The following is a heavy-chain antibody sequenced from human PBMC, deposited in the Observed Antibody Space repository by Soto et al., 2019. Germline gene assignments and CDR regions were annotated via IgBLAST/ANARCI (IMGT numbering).Heavy chain of an antibody. J-gene: IGHJ4*02. CDR1: GYSLSTYA. Sequence: ASVKVSCKAPGYSLSTYAMHWVRQAPGQSLEWMGWINVGSGNKKYSPRFQDRVTISGDTSASTVFMELSSLRSEDTAVYYCAKAEGGRSWFGGWIYWGQGALVTVSS. D-gene: IGHD3-10*01. CDR3: AKAEGGRSWFGGWIY. V-gene: IGHV1-3*01. CDR2: INVGSGNK.